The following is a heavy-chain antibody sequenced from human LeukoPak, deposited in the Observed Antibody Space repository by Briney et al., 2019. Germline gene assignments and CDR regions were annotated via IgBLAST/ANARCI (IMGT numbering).Heavy chain of an antibody. V-gene: IGHV3-33*01. D-gene: IGHD4-17*01. J-gene: IGHJ5*02. CDR1: GFASSSFG. CDR3: ARATVTRWFDP. CDR2: IWYDGTNK. Sequence: GGSLRLSCAASGFASSSFGMHWVRQAPGKGLEWVAVIWYDGTNKYYADSVKGRFTISRDNSKNMLYLQMNSLRAEDTAVYYCARATVTRWFDPWGQGTLVTVSS.